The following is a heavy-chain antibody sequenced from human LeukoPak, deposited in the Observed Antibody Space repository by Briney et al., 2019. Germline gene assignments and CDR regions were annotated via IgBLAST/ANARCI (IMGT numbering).Heavy chain of an antibody. V-gene: IGHV3-74*03. CDR3: ARGRSGSYGFFDY. CDR1: GFTFSTSW. D-gene: IGHD3-10*01. CDR2: IDSDGSRI. Sequence: GGSLRLSCEGSGFTFSTSWMHWVRQAPGKGLVWVSRIDSDGSRITYADSVKGRFTISRDNAKNTVYLQMNTLRAEDTAVYYCARGRSGSYGFFDYWSLGNLVTVSS. J-gene: IGHJ4*02.